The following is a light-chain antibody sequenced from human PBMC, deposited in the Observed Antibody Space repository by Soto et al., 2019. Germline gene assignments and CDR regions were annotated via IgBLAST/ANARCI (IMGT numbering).Light chain of an antibody. CDR1: QSVSSY. Sequence: EIVLTQSPATLSLSPGERATLSCRASQSVSSYLACYQQKPGQAPRLLIYDASNRATRIPARFSGSGSGTDFTLTITRLQPEHSAAYYCHQRSNCPPKYTFGQGTKLEIK. CDR3: HQRSNCPPKYT. CDR2: DAS. V-gene: IGKV3-11*01. J-gene: IGKJ2*01.